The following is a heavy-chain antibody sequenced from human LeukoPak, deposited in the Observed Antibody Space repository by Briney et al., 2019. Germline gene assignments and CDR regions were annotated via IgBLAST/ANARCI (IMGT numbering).Heavy chain of an antibody. J-gene: IGHJ4*01. V-gene: IGHV3-23*01. CDR1: GFPFSNYG. CDR3: AKVVAGNIDYYFDS. CDR2: ISGTVGST. Sequence: PGGSLRLSCAPSGFPFSNYGMHWVRHAPGNVLEWVAGISGTVGSTHYADSVKGRFSLSRDNSKNTVYLQIRTPRVAHTAVYYCAKVVAGNIDYYFDSSGHGILVAVSS. D-gene: IGHD2/OR15-2a*01.